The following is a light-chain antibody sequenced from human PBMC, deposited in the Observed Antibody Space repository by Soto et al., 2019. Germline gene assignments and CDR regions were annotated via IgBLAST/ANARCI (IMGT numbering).Light chain of an antibody. Sequence: QSVLTQPPSVSGTPGQRVTLSCTGSSSNIGAGYDVHWYQQLPGTAPKLLIYANNNRPSGVPDRFSGSKSGTSASLAITGLQAEDEADYYCQSYDGSLSGYVFGTGTKLTV. CDR3: QSYDGSLSGYV. CDR2: ANN. V-gene: IGLV1-40*01. CDR1: SSNIGAGYD. J-gene: IGLJ1*01.